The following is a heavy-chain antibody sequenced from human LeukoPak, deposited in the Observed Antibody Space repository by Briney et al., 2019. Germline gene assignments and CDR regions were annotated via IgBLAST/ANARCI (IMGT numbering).Heavy chain of an antibody. V-gene: IGHV4-59*12. J-gene: IGHJ4*02. Sequence: PSETLSLTCTVSGGSISSYYWSWIRQPPGKGLEWIGYIYYSGSTNYNPSLKSRVTISVDTSKNQFSLKLSSVTAADTAVYYCASRGGGNYYDSSGYPSGFDYWGQGTLVTVSS. CDR3: ASRGGGNYYDSSGYPSGFDY. CDR2: IYYSGST. D-gene: IGHD3-22*01. CDR1: GGSISSYY.